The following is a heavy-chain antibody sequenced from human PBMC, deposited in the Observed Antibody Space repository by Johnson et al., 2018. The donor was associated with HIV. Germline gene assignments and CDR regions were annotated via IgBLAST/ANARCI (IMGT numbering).Heavy chain of an antibody. V-gene: IGHV3-11*04. J-gene: IGHJ3*02. D-gene: IGHD2-21*02. Sequence: EWVSYISSSGSTIYYADSVKGRFTISRDNAKNSLYLQMNSLRAEDTAVYYCASTCGGDCSRGDAFDIWGQGTMVTVSS. CDR2: ISSSGSTI. CDR3: ASTCGGDCSRGDAFDI.